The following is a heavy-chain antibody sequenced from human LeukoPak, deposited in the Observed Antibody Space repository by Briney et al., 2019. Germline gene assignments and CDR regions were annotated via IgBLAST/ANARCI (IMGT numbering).Heavy chain of an antibody. Sequence: SVKVSCKASGGTFSSYTISWVRQAPGQGLEWMGRIIPILGIANYAQKFQGRVTITADKSTSTAYMELSSLRSEDTAVYYCATLRPELEEGIGYWGQGTLVTVSS. CDR1: GGTFSSYT. CDR3: ATLRPELEEGIGY. CDR2: IIPILGIA. J-gene: IGHJ4*02. D-gene: IGHD1-1*01. V-gene: IGHV1-69*02.